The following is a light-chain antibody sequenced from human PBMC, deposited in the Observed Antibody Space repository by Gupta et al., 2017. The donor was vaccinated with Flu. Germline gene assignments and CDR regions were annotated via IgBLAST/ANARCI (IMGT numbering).Light chain of an antibody. CDR1: QSNDES. CDR3: RQTYVAPFT. CDR2: HSS. V-gene: IGKV1-39*01. J-gene: IGKJ5*01. Sequence: PSSLSAAVGDRVTITCRASQSNDESLYWYQQRPGQSPASLIFHSSTLERGVPSRFSGSGSGTDFTLSLSNLQPEDFESYHCRQTYVAPFTFGQGT.